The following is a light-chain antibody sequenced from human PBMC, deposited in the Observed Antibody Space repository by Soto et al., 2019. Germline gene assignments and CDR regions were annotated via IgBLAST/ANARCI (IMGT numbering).Light chain of an antibody. CDR2: YAS. V-gene: IGKV3-15*01. Sequence: EIMMTQSPATLSVSPGESATLSCRASQSVSNNLAWYQHKPGQAPRLLIYYASTRATGIPARFSGSGSGTEFTLTISSLQSEDFALYYWQQYNDWPPITFGQGTRLEIK. J-gene: IGKJ5*01. CDR3: QQYNDWPPIT. CDR1: QSVSNN.